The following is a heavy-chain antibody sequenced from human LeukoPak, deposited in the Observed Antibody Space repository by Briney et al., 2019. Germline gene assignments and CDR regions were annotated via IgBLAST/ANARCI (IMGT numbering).Heavy chain of an antibody. CDR3: ASQVYDYVWGSSSIDY. J-gene: IGHJ4*02. V-gene: IGHV4-4*02. CDR2: IYHSGST. D-gene: IGHD3-16*01. CDR1: GGSISSSNW. Sequence: SGTLSLTCAVSGGSISSSNWWSRVRQPPGKGLEWIGEIYHSGSTNYNPSLKSRVTISVDKSKNQFSLKLSSVTATDTAVYYCASQVYDYVWGSSSIDYWGQGTLVTVSS.